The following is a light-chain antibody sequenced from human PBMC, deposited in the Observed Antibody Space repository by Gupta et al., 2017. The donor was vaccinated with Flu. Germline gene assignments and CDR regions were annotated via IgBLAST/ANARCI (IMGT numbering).Light chain of an antibody. CDR2: KDS. CDR3: QSTVNVDGWV. CDR1: AFPRQY. Sequence: SGELTQPPSVSVSPGQTARITCSGDAFPRQYASWYQQRPGQAPILLLYKDSQRPSGIPERFSGSSSGTAVTLTTSGVQAGDEADYYCQSTVNVDGWVFGGGTKLTVL. J-gene: IGLJ3*02. V-gene: IGLV3-25*03.